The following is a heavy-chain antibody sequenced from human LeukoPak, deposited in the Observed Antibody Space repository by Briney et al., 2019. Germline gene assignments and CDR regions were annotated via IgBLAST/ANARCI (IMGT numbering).Heavy chain of an antibody. CDR2: IWYDGSKT. D-gene: IGHD1/OR15-1a*01. J-gene: IGHJ6*02. V-gene: IGHV3-33*01. Sequence: GGSLRLSCAASGFTFSSYGMHWVRQAPGKGLEWVAVIWYDGSKTYYADSVKGRFTISRDNSKNTLYLQMNSLRTEDTAVYYCGRIAINANNGMDVWGQGTTVTVSS. CDR1: GFTFSSYG. CDR3: GRIAINANNGMDV.